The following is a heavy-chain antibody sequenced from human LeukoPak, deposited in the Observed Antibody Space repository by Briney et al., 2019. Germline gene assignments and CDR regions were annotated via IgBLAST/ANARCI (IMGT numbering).Heavy chain of an antibody. J-gene: IGHJ4*02. Sequence: VASVKVSCKASGGTFSSYAISWVRQAPGQGLEWMGRIIPIFGTANYAQKFQGRVTITADKSTSTVYMELSSLRSEDTAVYYCAIAYYYDSSGYYPMVDYWGQGTLVTVSS. D-gene: IGHD3-22*01. CDR1: GGTFSSYA. CDR3: AIAYYYDSSGYYPMVDY. CDR2: IIPIFGTA. V-gene: IGHV1-69*06.